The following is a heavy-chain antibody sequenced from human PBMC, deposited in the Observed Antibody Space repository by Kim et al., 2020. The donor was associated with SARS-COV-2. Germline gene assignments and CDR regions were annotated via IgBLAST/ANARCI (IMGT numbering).Heavy chain of an antibody. J-gene: IGHJ5*02. CDR2: IDTDGSDT. Sequence: GGSLRLSCAASGFTFSNYWMHWVRQAPGKGLEWVSRIDTDGSDTTYADYVKGRFLVSRDNAKNALYLQLNSLTGDDTAVYYCVRDCPHSCFDPWGQGTLVTVSS. V-gene: IGHV3-74*01. D-gene: IGHD1-26*01. CDR1: GFTFSNYW. CDR3: VRDCPHSCFDP.